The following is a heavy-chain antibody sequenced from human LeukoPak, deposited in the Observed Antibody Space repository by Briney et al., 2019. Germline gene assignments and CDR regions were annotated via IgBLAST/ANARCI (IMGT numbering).Heavy chain of an antibody. CDR1: GYTFTSYA. J-gene: IGHJ4*02. D-gene: IGHD3-3*01. Sequence: ASVKVSCKASGYTFTSYAMHWVRQAPGQRLEWMGWINAGNGNTKYSQKFQGRVTITRDTSASTAYMELSSLRSGDTAVYYCARGPYDFWSGYYTHPSGYWGQGTLVTVSS. V-gene: IGHV1-3*01. CDR3: ARGPYDFWSGYYTHPSGY. CDR2: INAGNGNT.